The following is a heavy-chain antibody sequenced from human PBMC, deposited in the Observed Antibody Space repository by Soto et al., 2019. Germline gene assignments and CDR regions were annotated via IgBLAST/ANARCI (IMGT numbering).Heavy chain of an antibody. Sequence: QVQLVQSGAEVKKPRASVKVSCKASGYTFTSYGISWVRQAPGQGLEWMGWISAYNGNTNYAQTLQGRVTMTTDTPTSTAYMELRSRRSDDTAVYYCARDTGGRDGYSYYYGMDVWGQGTTVTVSS. CDR3: ARDTGGRDGYSYYYGMDV. CDR2: ISAYNGNT. V-gene: IGHV1-18*01. CDR1: GYTFTSYG. J-gene: IGHJ6*02. D-gene: IGHD5-18*01.